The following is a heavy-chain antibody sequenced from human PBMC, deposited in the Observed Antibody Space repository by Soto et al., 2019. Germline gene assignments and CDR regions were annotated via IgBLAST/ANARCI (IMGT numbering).Heavy chain of an antibody. V-gene: IGHV1-3*01. CDR3: ARLRGDYYYGMDV. Sequence: QVQLVQSGAEVKKPGASVKVSCKASGYTFTSYAMHWVRQAPGQRLEWMGWINAGNGNTKYSQKFQGRVTITRDTSGSTAYMELSSLRSEDTAVYYCARLRGDYYYGMDVWGQGTTVTVSS. CDR2: INAGNGNT. CDR1: GYTFTSYA. D-gene: IGHD3-10*01. J-gene: IGHJ6*02.